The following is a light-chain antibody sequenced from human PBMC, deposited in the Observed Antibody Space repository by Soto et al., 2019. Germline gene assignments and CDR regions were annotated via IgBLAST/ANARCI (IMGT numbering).Light chain of an antibody. V-gene: IGKV1-39*01. Sequence: DIQMTQSPSSLSASVGARVTITCRASQSISSYLNWYQQKPGKAPKLLIYAASSLQSGVPSRFSGSGSGTDFTLTISSLQPEDFATYYCQQSYSTPQPFGQGTKVEIK. CDR2: AAS. CDR1: QSISSY. J-gene: IGKJ1*01. CDR3: QQSYSTPQP.